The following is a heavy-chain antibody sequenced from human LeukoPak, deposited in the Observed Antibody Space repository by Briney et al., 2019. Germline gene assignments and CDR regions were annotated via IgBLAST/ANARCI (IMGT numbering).Heavy chain of an antibody. D-gene: IGHD4-17*01. CDR3: ARHDYGDYYFDY. CDR2: ISAYNGNT. V-gene: IGHV1-18*01. Sequence: ASVKVSCKASGYTFTSYGISWVRQAPGQGLEWMGWISAYNGNTNYAQKLQGRVTTTTDTSTSTAYMELRSLRSDDTAVYYCARHDYGDYYFDYWGQGTLVTVSS. CDR1: GYTFTSYG. J-gene: IGHJ4*02.